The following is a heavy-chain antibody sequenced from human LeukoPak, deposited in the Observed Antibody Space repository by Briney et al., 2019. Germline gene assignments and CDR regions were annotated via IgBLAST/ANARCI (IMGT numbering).Heavy chain of an antibody. Sequence: GGSLRLSCAASGFTFSSYEMNWVRQAPGKGLEWVSYISSSSSYIYYADSVKGRFTISRDNAKNSLYLQMNSLRAEDTAVYYCARDGPDYGCIDYWGQGTLVTVSS. CDR2: ISSSSSYI. CDR3: ARDGPDYGCIDY. CDR1: GFTFSSYE. J-gene: IGHJ4*02. D-gene: IGHD4-23*01. V-gene: IGHV3-21*05.